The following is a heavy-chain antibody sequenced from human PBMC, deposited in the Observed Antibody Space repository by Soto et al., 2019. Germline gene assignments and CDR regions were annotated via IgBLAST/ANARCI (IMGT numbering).Heavy chain of an antibody. D-gene: IGHD2-2*02. CDR2: IYWDDDK. V-gene: IGHV2-5*02. J-gene: IGHJ4*02. CDR1: GFSLSTSGVG. Sequence: QITLKESGPALLKPTQTLTLTCTFSGFSLSTSGVGVGWIRQPPGEALEWLALIYWDDDKRYSSSLKSRLTITKDTSKNQVVLTMTNVDPVDTATYYCAHRPALGYCSTSSCYRPYYFDYWGQGTRVTVSP. CDR3: AHRPALGYCSTSSCYRPYYFDY.